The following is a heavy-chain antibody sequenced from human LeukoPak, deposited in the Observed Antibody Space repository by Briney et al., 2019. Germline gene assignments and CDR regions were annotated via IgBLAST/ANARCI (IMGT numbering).Heavy chain of an antibody. CDR3: ARGYCSGASCYSGYYYYMDV. CDR1: GGTFSSYA. CDR2: IIPIFGTA. D-gene: IGHD2-15*01. J-gene: IGHJ6*03. V-gene: IGHV1-69*05. Sequence: SVKVSCKASGGTFSSYAISWVRQAPGQGLEWMGRIIPIFGTANYAQKFQGRVTITTDESTSTAYMEPSSLRSEDTAVYYCARGYCSGASCYSGYYYYMDVWGKGTTVTVSS.